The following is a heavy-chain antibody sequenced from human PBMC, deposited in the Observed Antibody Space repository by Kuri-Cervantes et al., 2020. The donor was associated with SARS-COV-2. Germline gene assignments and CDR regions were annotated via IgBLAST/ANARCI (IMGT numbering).Heavy chain of an antibody. CDR3: ATTAANYYDSSGYYYGGSWFDP. V-gene: IGHV1-8*02. CDR2: MNPSSGNT. CDR1: GYTFTSYD. D-gene: IGHD3-22*01. J-gene: IGHJ5*02. Sequence: ASVKVSCKASGYTFTSYDINWVRQATGQGLEWMGWMNPSSGNTGYAQKFQGRVTMTEDTSTDTAYMELSSLRSEDTAVYYCATTAANYYDSSGYYYGGSWFDPCGQGILVTVSS.